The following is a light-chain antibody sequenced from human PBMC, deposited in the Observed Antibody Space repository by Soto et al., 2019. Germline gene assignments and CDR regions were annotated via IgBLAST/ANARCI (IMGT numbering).Light chain of an antibody. CDR1: QSIHTN. V-gene: IGKV3-15*01. J-gene: IGKJ1*01. CDR2: GAS. Sequence: ETVMTQSEATLSVSPGERATLSCRASQSIHTNLAWYQQKPGQPPRLLIYGASTRVTGIPTRFSGSGSGTEFTLTISSLQSEDFAVYYCQQYNNWPRTFGQGTKVEI. CDR3: QQYNNWPRT.